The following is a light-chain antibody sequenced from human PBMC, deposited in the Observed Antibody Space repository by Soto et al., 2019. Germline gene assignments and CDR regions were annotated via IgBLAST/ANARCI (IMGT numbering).Light chain of an antibody. J-gene: IGKJ3*01. CDR1: QNIGNF. CDR3: QQRTTWPPLFA. Sequence: EIVLPQSPRNMSLSPGERATLSCRASQNIGNFLAWYQHKPGQAPRLLIYDASKRATGIPARFSGSGSGTDFTLTISSLEPADFAVYYCQQRTTWPPLFAFGPGTRVDIK. CDR2: DAS. V-gene: IGKV3-11*01.